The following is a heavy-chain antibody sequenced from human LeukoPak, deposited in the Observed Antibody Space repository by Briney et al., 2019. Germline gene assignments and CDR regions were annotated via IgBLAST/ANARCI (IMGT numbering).Heavy chain of an antibody. V-gene: IGHV3-30*03. CDR1: GFTFSSYG. J-gene: IGHJ4*02. D-gene: IGHD3-3*01. CDR3: ARRGITIFGVVIMDFDY. Sequence: GGSLRLSRAASGFTFSSYGMHWVRQVPGKGLEWVAVISYDGTYKNYGDSVKGRFTISRDNSKNTLYLQMNSLGLDDTAVYYCARRGITIFGVVIMDFDYWGQGILVTV. CDR2: ISYDGTYK.